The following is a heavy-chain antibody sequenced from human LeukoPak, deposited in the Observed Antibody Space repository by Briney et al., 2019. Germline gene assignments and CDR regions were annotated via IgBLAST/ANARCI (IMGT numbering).Heavy chain of an antibody. CDR3: ARDKLARVGLIDY. CDR2: IKQDGSEK. V-gene: IGHV3-7*01. J-gene: IGHJ4*02. D-gene: IGHD1-26*01. Sequence: GGSLKLSCAASGFTFSSYWMSWVRQAPGKGLEWVANIKQDGSEKYYVDSVKGRFTISRDNAKNSLYLQMNSLRAEDTAVYYCARDKLARVGLIDYWGQGTLVTVSS. CDR1: GFTFSSYW.